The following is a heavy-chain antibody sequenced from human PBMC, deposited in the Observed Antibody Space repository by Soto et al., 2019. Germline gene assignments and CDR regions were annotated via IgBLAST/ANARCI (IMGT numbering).Heavy chain of an antibody. V-gene: IGHV1-69*08. Sequence: QVQLVQSGAEVKKPGSSVKVSCKASGGTFSSYTISWVRQAPGQGLEWMGRIIPILGIANYAQKFQGRVTITADKSTSTAYMELSSLRSEDTAVYYCARDLKIVVVPAAPYAAFDIWGQGTMVTVSS. CDR2: IIPILGIA. CDR3: ARDLKIVVVPAAPYAAFDI. CDR1: GGTFSSYT. J-gene: IGHJ3*02. D-gene: IGHD2-2*01.